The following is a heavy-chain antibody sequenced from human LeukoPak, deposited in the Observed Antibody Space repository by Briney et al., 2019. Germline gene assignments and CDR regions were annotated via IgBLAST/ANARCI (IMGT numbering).Heavy chain of an antibody. J-gene: IGHJ4*02. D-gene: IGHD1-26*01. Sequence: ASVKVSCKASGYTFTGNDMHWVRQAPGQGLEWMGWINPNSGGTNYAQKFQGRVTMTRDTSISTAYMELSRLRSDDTAVYYCARESIVGATTLDYWGQGTLVTVSS. CDR3: ARESIVGATTLDY. V-gene: IGHV1-2*02. CDR1: GYTFTGND. CDR2: INPNSGGT.